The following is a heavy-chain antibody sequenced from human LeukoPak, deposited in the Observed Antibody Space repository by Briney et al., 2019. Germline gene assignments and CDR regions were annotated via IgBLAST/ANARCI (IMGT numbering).Heavy chain of an antibody. D-gene: IGHD6-19*01. CDR1: GYTFTSYF. CDR2: INAGNGNT. CDR3: ASGPQWLVTLDY. Sequence: EASVKVSCKASGYTFTSYFMHWVRQAPGQRLEWMGWINAGNGNTKYSQKFQGRVTITRDTSASTAYMELSSLRSEDTAVYYCASGPQWLVTLDYWGQGTLVTVSS. J-gene: IGHJ4*02. V-gene: IGHV1-3*01.